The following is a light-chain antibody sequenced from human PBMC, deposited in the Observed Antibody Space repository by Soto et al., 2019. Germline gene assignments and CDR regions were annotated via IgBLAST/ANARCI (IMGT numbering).Light chain of an antibody. J-gene: IGKJ4*01. V-gene: IGKV1-9*01. CDR1: QGISSY. Sequence: QLTQSPSSLSASVGDRVTVTCRASQGISSYLAWYQQKPGKAPKLLIYAASTLQSGVPSRFSGSGSGTDFTLTISSLQPEDFATYYCQRLNSYPLTFGGGTKVDIK. CDR3: QRLNSYPLT. CDR2: AAS.